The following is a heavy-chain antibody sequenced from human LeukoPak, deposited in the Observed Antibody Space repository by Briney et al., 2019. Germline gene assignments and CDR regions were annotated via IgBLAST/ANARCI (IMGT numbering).Heavy chain of an antibody. CDR1: RGSMSDYY. V-gene: IGHV4-4*07. Sequence: PSETLSLTCTVSRGSMSDYYWSWIRQSAGRGLEWIGRIHFSGSTNYNPSLKSRVTMSLDTSKKQVSLRLTSVIAADTAIYYCGREPTESTTAYWGQGALVTVSS. D-gene: IGHD4-11*01. CDR3: GREPTESTTAY. CDR2: IHFSGST. J-gene: IGHJ4*02.